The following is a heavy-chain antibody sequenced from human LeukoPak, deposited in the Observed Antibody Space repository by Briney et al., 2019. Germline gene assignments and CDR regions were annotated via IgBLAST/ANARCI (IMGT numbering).Heavy chain of an antibody. J-gene: IGHJ4*02. D-gene: IGHD6-19*01. Sequence: SETLSLTCTVSGGSLSSYYWSWIRQPPGKGLEWIGYIYYSGSTNYSPSLKSRVTISVDTSKNQFSLKLSSVTAADTAVYYCARGHSSGWYWYFDYWGQGTLVTVSS. CDR1: GGSLSSYY. V-gene: IGHV4-59*01. CDR3: ARGHSSGWYWYFDY. CDR2: IYYSGST.